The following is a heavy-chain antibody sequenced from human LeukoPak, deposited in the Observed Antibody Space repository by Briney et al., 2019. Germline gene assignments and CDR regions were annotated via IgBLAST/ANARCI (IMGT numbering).Heavy chain of an antibody. Sequence: SETLSLTCAVSGGSISSSNWWSWVRQPPGKGLEWIGYIYYSGSTNYNPSLKSRVTISVDTSKNQFSLKLSSVTAADTAVYYCARENSVRFLEYDAFDIWGQGTMVAVSS. J-gene: IGHJ3*02. V-gene: IGHV4-4*02. D-gene: IGHD3-3*01. CDR2: IYYSGST. CDR1: GGSISSSNW. CDR3: ARENSVRFLEYDAFDI.